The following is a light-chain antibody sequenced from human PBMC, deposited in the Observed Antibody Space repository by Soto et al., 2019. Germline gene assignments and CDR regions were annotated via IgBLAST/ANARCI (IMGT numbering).Light chain of an antibody. CDR2: EVK. J-gene: IGLJ1*01. CDR3: ASFTTTSTRV. Sequence: QSALTQPASVSGSPGQSITVSCTGTSSDIGSYNYVSWYQQHPGKAPKLIIYEVKNRPSGVSNRFSGSKSGNTASLTVSGLHAEDEADYYCASFTTTSTRVFGTGTKVTVL. V-gene: IGLV2-14*01. CDR1: SSDIGSYNY.